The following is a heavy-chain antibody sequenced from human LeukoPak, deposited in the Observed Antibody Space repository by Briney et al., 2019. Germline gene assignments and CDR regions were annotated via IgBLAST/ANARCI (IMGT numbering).Heavy chain of an antibody. CDR1: GYTFTSHG. V-gene: IGHV1-18*01. CDR3: AREEEQWLVSDY. D-gene: IGHD6-19*01. Sequence: ASVKVSCKASGYTFTSHGISWVRQAPGQGLEWMGRISAYNGNTNYAQKLQGRVTMTTDTSTSTAYMELRSLRSDDTAVYYCAREEEQWLVSDYWGQGTLVTVSS. J-gene: IGHJ4*02. CDR2: ISAYNGNT.